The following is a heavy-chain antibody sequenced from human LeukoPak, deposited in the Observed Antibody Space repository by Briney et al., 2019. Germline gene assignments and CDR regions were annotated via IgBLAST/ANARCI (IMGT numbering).Heavy chain of an antibody. CDR1: GFTFSHFG. CDR2: ISGGSTVI. CDR3: ARTRGYNYGYSDD. D-gene: IGHD5-18*01. V-gene: IGHV3-48*01. Sequence: GTSLTLSCEASGFTFSHFGMHWVRQAPGKGLEWVSYISGGSTVIDYADSVKGRFTISRDNAKNSLYLQMNSLRGEDTAVYYCARTRGYNYGYSDDWGQGTLVTVSS. J-gene: IGHJ4*02.